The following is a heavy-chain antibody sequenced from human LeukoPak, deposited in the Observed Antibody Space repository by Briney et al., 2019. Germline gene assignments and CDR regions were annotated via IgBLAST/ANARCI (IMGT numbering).Heavy chain of an antibody. Sequence: GGSLRLSCAASGFTFSSYGMHWVRQAPGKGLEWVAFIRYDGSNKYYADSVKGRFTISRDNSMNTLYLQMNSLRSEDTAVYYCARVGSSSEYNYYYYMDVWGKGTTVTVSS. CDR1: GFTFSSYG. V-gene: IGHV3-30*02. J-gene: IGHJ6*03. D-gene: IGHD6-6*01. CDR3: ARVGSSSEYNYYYYMDV. CDR2: IRYDGSNK.